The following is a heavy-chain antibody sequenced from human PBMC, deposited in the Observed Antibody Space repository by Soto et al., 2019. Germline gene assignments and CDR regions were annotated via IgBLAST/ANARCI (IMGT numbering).Heavy chain of an antibody. CDR1: GYTFTSYY. Sequence: ASVKVSCKASGYTFTSYYMHWVRQAPGQGLEWMGIINPSGGSTSYAQKFQGRVTMTRDTSTSTVYMELSSLRSEDTAVYYCASGMEDYDSSGYSYFDYWGQGTLVTVSS. CDR2: INPSGGST. CDR3: ASGMEDYDSSGYSYFDY. D-gene: IGHD3-22*01. V-gene: IGHV1-46*01. J-gene: IGHJ4*02.